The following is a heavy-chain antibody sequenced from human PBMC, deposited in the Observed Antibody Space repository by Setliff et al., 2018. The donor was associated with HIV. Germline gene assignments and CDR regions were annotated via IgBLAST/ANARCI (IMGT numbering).Heavy chain of an antibody. D-gene: IGHD2-8*01. J-gene: IGHJ3*02. CDR2: ILYGGNT. Sequence: SETLSLTCTVSGGSVSSRGYYWGRIRQPPGKGPEWIANILYGGNTYYNPSLKSRVTISVDTSKNHFSLKLNSVTAADTAVYFCARPTTGVGGGAAFDIWGQGTMVTVSS. V-gene: IGHV4-39*02. CDR1: GGSVSSRGYY. CDR3: ARPTTGVGGGAAFDI.